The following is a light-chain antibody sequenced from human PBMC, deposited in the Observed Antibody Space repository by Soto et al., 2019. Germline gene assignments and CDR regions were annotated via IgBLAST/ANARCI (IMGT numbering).Light chain of an antibody. CDR2: GAS. CDR1: QSVTSNY. J-gene: IGKJ1*01. CDR3: QQYTSSPQT. Sequence: DIVLTQSPGTLSLSPGERATLSCRASQSVTSNYLAWYQQKPGQAPRLLIYGASSRATGIPDRFSGSGSGTDFTVTISRLEPEDFAVYYCQQYTSSPQTFGQGTQVEIK. V-gene: IGKV3-20*01.